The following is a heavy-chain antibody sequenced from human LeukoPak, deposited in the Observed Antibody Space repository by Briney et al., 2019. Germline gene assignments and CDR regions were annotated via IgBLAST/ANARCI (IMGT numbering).Heavy chain of an antibody. Sequence: GGSLRLSCAASGFTFSSYSMNWVRQAPGKGLEWVSSISSSSSYIYYADSVKGRFTISRDNAKNSLYLQMNSLRAEDTAVYYRARERVEYSYGAFDYWGQGILVTVSS. CDR3: ARERVEYSYGAFDY. J-gene: IGHJ4*02. V-gene: IGHV3-21*01. D-gene: IGHD5-18*01. CDR2: ISSSSSYI. CDR1: GFTFSSYS.